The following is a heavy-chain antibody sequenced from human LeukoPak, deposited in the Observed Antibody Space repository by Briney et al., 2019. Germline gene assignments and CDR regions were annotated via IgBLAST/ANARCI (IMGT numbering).Heavy chain of an antibody. CDR2: IIPIFGTA. CDR3: ARDRYDFWSGYYSYNWFDP. V-gene: IGHV1-69*13. Sequence: ASVKVSCKASGGTFSSYAISWVRQAPGQGLEWMGGIIPIFGTANYTQKFQGRVTITADESTSTAYMELSSLRSEDTAVYYCARDRYDFWSGYYSYNWFDPWGQETLVTVSS. CDR1: GGTFSSYA. D-gene: IGHD3-3*01. J-gene: IGHJ5*02.